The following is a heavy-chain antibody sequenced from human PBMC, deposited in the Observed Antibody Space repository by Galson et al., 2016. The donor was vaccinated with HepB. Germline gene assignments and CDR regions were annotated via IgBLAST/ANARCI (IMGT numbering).Heavy chain of an antibody. CDR2: VYYSGDT. Sequence: TLSLTCNVSGVSISTLAYYWIWNRQHPGKGLEWIGYVYYSGDTYYNPSLQSRVIISMDTSKNQFSLKLTSVTAADTAIYYCARRDYHDDMTEDWGRGTLVTVSS. J-gene: IGHJ4*02. V-gene: IGHV4-31*03. CDR3: ARRDYHDDMTED. D-gene: IGHD4-11*01. CDR1: GVSISTLAYY.